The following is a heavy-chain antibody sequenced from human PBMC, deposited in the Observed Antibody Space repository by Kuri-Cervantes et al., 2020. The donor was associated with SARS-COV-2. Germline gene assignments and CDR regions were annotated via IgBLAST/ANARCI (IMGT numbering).Heavy chain of an antibody. CDR3: ARLSLGDVEIFAEDYYYYGMDV. CDR1: GGSTSSSNW. Sequence: SETLSLTCAVSGGSTSSSNWWSWVRQPPGKGLEWIGEIYHSGSTNYNPSLKSRVTISVDKSKNQFSLKLSSVTAADTAVYYCARLSLGDVEIFAEDYYYYGMDVWGQGTTVTVSS. D-gene: IGHD3-16*01. V-gene: IGHV4-4*02. CDR2: IYHSGST. J-gene: IGHJ6*02.